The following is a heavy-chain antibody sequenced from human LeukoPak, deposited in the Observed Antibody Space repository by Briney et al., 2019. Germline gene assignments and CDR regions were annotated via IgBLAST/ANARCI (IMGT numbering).Heavy chain of an antibody. CDR3: ARGPYSYDGSGAFDI. CDR1: GDSISSGDYY. Sequence: SETLSLTCTVSGDSISSGDYYWSWIRQPAGKGLEWIGRISSSGSTNYNPSLKSRVTISVDTSKNQFSLKLSSVTAADTAVYFCARGPYSYDGSGAFDIWGQGTMVTVSS. D-gene: IGHD3-22*01. J-gene: IGHJ3*02. V-gene: IGHV4-61*02. CDR2: ISSSGST.